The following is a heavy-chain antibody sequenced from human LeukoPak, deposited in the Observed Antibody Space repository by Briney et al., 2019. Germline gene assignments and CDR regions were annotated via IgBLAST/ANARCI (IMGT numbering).Heavy chain of an antibody. CDR3: ASIAVAGGAS. CDR1: GFTFSSYA. V-gene: IGHV3-30-3*01. J-gene: IGHJ5*02. Sequence: GGSLRLPCTAWGFTFSSYAMQWVRQAPGKGLEWVAVISYDGSNKYYADSVKGRFTISRDNSKNTLYLQMNSRRAVATAVYYCASIAVAGGASWGQGPLFTVSS. D-gene: IGHD6-19*01. CDR2: ISYDGSNK.